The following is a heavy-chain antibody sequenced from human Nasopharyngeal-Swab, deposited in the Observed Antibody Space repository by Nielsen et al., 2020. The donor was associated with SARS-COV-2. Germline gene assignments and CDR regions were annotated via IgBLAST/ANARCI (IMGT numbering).Heavy chain of an antibody. J-gene: IGHJ4*02. V-gene: IGHV3-21*01. D-gene: IGHD6-6*01. Sequence: GESLKISCAASGFTFSSYSMSWVRQAPGKGLEWASSISSSSSYIYYADSVKGRFTISRDNAKNSLYLQMNSLRAEDTAVYYCARGAPYSSSSGDFDYWGQGTLVTVSS. CDR3: ARGAPYSSSSGDFDY. CDR2: ISSSSSYI. CDR1: GFTFSSYS.